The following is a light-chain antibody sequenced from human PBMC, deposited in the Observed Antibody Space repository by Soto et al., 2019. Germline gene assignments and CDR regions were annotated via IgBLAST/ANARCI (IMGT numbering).Light chain of an antibody. V-gene: IGKV1-39*01. CDR2: AAS. CDR3: QQNFSIPIT. J-gene: IGKJ5*01. Sequence: IQLTQSPSSLSASVGDRVTITCRASQGISSYLAWYQQKPGKAPKLLIYAASSLQSGVPSRFSGSGPGTHFTLTITGLQPADFATYYCQQNFSIPITFGQGTRLEIK. CDR1: QGISSY.